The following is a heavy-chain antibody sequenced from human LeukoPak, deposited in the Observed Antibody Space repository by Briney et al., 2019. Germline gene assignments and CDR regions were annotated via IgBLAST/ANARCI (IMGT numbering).Heavy chain of an antibody. D-gene: IGHD1-7*01. Sequence: SSETLSLTCTISGGSISSCYWSWTRQPAGKGLEWIGHIYTSGSTNYNPSLKSRVTMSVDTSKNQFSLKLNSVTAADTAVYYCARDDNWNYGSFDYWGQGTLVTVSS. V-gene: IGHV4-4*07. CDR1: GGSISSCY. CDR2: IYTSGST. CDR3: ARDDNWNYGSFDY. J-gene: IGHJ4*02.